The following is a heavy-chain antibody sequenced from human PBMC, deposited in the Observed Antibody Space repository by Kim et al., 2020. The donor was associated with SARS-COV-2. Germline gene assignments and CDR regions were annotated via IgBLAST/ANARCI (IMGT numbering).Heavy chain of an antibody. Sequence: GGSLRLSCAASGFTFSNAWMSWVRQAPGKGLEWVGRIKSKTDGGTTDYAAPVKGRFTISRDDSKNTLYLQMNSLKTEDTAVYYCTATYYYDSSGYNPYYYYGMDVWGQGTTVTVSS. J-gene: IGHJ6*02. CDR3: TATYYYDSSGYNPYYYYGMDV. D-gene: IGHD3-22*01. CDR2: IKSKTDGGTT. CDR1: GFTFSNAW. V-gene: IGHV3-15*01.